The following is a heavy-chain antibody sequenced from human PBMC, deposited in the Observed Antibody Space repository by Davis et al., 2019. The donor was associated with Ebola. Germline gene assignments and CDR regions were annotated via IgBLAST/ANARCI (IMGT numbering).Heavy chain of an antibody. D-gene: IGHD2-15*01. J-gene: IGHJ4*02. CDR1: GFTFSSYA. Sequence: GGSLRLSCSASGFTFSSYAMHWVRQAPGKGLEWVSVIYSGGSTYYADSVKGRFTISRDNSKNTLYLQMNSLRAEDTAVYYCSISGCSGGSCYGDYWGQGTLVTVSS. CDR3: SISGCSGGSCYGDY. CDR2: IYSGGST. V-gene: IGHV3-66*01.